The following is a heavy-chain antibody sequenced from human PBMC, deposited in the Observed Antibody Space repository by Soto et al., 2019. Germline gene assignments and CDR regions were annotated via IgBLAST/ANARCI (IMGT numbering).Heavy chain of an antibody. D-gene: IGHD3-16*02. J-gene: IGHJ6*02. V-gene: IGHV3-33*01. CDR1: GFTFSSYG. CDR2: IWYDGSNK. Sequence: GGSLRLSCAASGFTFSSYGMHWVRQAPGKGLEWVAVIWYDGSNKYYADSVKGRFTISRDNSKNTLYLQMNSLRAEDTAVYYCARVRGYSSYYYGMDVWGQGTTVTVSS. CDR3: ARVRGYSSYYYGMDV.